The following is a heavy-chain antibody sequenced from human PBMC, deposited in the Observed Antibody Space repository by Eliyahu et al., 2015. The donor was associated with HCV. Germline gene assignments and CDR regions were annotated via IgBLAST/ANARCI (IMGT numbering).Heavy chain of an antibody. D-gene: IGHD6-6*01. CDR2: IKQDGSEK. Sequence: EVQLVESLGGLVQPGGSLRLSCAASGFTFXXYWMXWXXQAPGKGLEWVANIKQDGSEKYYVDXVKGRFTISRDNAKNSLYLQMNSLRAEDTAVYYCARDKGHSSSSGFLNYYYYGMDVWGQGTTVTVSS. J-gene: IGHJ6*02. CDR3: ARDKGHSSSSGFLNYYYYGMDV. V-gene: IGHV3-7*01. CDR1: GFTFXXYW.